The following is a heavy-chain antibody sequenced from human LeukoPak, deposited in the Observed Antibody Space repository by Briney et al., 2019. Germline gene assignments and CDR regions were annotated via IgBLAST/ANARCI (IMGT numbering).Heavy chain of an antibody. CDR2: INHSGST. J-gene: IGHJ6*02. CDR1: GGSISSGGYY. D-gene: IGHD3-3*01. Sequence: SQTLSLTCTVSGGSISSGGYYWSWIRQPPGKGLEWIGEINHSGSTNYNPSLKSRVTISVDTSKNQFSLKLSSVTAADTAVYYCATESVYYYYGMDVWGQGTTVTVSS. V-gene: IGHV4-31*03. CDR3: ATESVYYYYGMDV.